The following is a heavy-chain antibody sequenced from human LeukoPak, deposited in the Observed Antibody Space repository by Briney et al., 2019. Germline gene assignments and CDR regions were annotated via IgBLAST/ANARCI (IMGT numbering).Heavy chain of an antibody. CDR2: IIRSSSYI. Sequence: GGSLRLSCAASGFTFSSYSMNWVRQAPGKGLEWFSSIIRSSSYIYYADSVKGRFTISRDNAKNSLYLQMNSLRAEDTAVYYCAREVRGGYCSSTSCYTSWGQGTLVTVSS. CDR1: GFTFSSYS. V-gene: IGHV3-21*01. J-gene: IGHJ4*02. CDR3: AREVRGGYCSSTSCYTS. D-gene: IGHD2-2*02.